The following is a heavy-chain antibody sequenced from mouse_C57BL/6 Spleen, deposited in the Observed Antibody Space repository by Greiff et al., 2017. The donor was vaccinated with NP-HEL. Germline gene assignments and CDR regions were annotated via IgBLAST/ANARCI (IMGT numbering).Heavy chain of an antibody. V-gene: IGHV1-80*01. CDR1: GYAFSSYW. Sequence: VNVVESGAELVKPGASVKISCKASGYAFSSYWMNWVKQRPGKGLEWIGQIYPGDGDTNYNGKFKGKATLTADKSSSTAYMQLSSLTSEDSAVYFCARGCYYGNYRTWFAYWGQGTLVTVSA. D-gene: IGHD2-1*01. J-gene: IGHJ3*01. CDR2: IYPGDGDT. CDR3: ARGCYYGNYRTWFAY.